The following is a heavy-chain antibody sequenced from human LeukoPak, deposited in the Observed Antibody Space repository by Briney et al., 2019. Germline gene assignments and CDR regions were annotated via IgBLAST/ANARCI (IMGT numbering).Heavy chain of an antibody. D-gene: IGHD2/OR15-2a*01. V-gene: IGHV4-59*08. CDR1: GFTFSSYA. CDR3: ARHTPENRRNGMDV. CDR2: IYYSGST. Sequence: GSLRLSCAASGFTFSSYAMSWVRQPPGKGLEWIGYIYYSGSTNYNPPLKSRVTISVDTSKNQFSLKLSSVTAADTAVYYCARHTPENRRNGMDVWGQGTTVTVSS. J-gene: IGHJ6*02.